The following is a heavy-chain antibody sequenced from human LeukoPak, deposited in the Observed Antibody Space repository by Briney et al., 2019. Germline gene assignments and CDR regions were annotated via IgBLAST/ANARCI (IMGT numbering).Heavy chain of an antibody. V-gene: IGHV4-34*01. CDR2: INHSGST. D-gene: IGHD3-10*01. J-gene: IGHJ6*03. CDR3: ARGVVRGVYYYYMDV. Sequence: SETLSLTCAVYGGSFSGCYWSWIRQPPGKGLEWIGEINHSGSTNSNPSLKSRVTISVDTSKNQFSLKLSSVTAADTAVYYCARGVVRGVYYYYMDVWGKGTTVTISS. CDR1: GGSFSGCY.